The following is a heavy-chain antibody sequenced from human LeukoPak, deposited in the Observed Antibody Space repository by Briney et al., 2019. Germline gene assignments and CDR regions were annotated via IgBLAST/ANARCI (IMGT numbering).Heavy chain of an antibody. CDR3: ATPSTRGYAYGRSDFDY. J-gene: IGHJ4*02. CDR2: IYHSGST. Sequence: SETLSLTCTVSGYSINSGYYWGWIRQPPGKGLEWIGSIYHSGSTYYNPSLKSRVTISMDTSKNQFSLKMTSVSAADTAVYYCATPSTRGYAYGRSDFDYWGQGTLVTVSS. V-gene: IGHV4-38-2*02. D-gene: IGHD5-18*01. CDR1: GYSINSGYY.